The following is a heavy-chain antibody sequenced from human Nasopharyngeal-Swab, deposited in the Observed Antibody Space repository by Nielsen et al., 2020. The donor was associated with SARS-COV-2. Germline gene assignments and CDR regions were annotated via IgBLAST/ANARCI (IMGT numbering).Heavy chain of an antibody. D-gene: IGHD4-17*01. CDR2: ISYDGSNK. V-gene: IGHV3-30*03. CDR3: ARDRTDDYGDYGGAFDI. J-gene: IGHJ3*02. Sequence: GESLKISCAASGFTFSSYGMHWVRQAPGKGLEWVAVISYDGSNKYYADSVKGRFTISRDNSKNTLYLQMNSLRAEDTAVYYCARDRTDDYGDYGGAFDIWGQGTMVTVSS. CDR1: GFTFSSYG.